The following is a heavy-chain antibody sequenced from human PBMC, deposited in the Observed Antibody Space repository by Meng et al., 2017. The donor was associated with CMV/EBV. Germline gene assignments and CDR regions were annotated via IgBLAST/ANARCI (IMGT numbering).Heavy chain of an antibody. J-gene: IGHJ6*02. D-gene: IGHD3-3*01. Sequence: GGSLRLSCAASGFTFSSYAMHWVRQAPGKGLERVAVISYDGSNKYYADSVKGRFTISRDNSKNTLYLQMNSLRAEDTAVYYCAREALLELVDGDYYYYGMDVWGQGTTVTVSS. CDR2: ISYDGSNK. CDR1: GFTFSSYA. CDR3: AREALLELVDGDYYYYGMDV. V-gene: IGHV3-30-3*01.